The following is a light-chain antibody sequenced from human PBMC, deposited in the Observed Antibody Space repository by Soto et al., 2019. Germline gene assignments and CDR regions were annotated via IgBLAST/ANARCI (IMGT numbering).Light chain of an antibody. V-gene: IGKV3-11*01. J-gene: IGKJ5*01. CDR1: QSVSSY. Sequence: EIVLTQSPATLSLSPGERATLSCRASQSVSSYLAWYQQKPGQAPRLLIYDASNRATGIPARFSGSGSGTDFTLTISSLEPEDFAVYYCQQRGNWPITFGQGTRLEIQ. CDR2: DAS. CDR3: QQRGNWPIT.